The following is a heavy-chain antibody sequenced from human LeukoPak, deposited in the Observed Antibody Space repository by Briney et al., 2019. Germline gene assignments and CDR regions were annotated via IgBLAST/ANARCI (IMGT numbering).Heavy chain of an antibody. CDR2: INHSGST. Sequence: GSLRLSCAASGFTFSDHYISWIRQPPGKGLEWIGEINHSGSTNYNPSLKSRVTISVDTSKNQFSLKPSSVTAADTAVYYCARCSLRFLEWLPINWFDPWGQGTLVTVSS. CDR3: ARCSLRFLEWLPINWFDP. CDR1: GFTFSDHY. J-gene: IGHJ5*02. D-gene: IGHD3-3*01. V-gene: IGHV4-34*01.